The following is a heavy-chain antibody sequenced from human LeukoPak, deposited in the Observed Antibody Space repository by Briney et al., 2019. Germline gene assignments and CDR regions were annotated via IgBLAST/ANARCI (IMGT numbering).Heavy chain of an antibody. CDR3: AKILPDTVTADY. CDR1: GFTFSSYG. Sequence: GSLRLSCAASGFTFSSYGMYWVRQAPGKGLEWVAVISYDGSNKYYADSVKGRFTISRDNSKNTLYLQMNSLRAEDTAVYYCAKILPDTVTADYWGQGTLVTLSS. J-gene: IGHJ4*02. D-gene: IGHD4-11*01. CDR2: ISYDGSNK. V-gene: IGHV3-30*18.